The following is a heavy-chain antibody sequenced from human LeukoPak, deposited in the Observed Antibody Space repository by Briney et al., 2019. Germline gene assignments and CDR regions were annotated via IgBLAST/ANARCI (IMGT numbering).Heavy chain of an antibody. CDR3: ASKVAGTNGFDY. CDR2: INPNSGGT. CDR1: GWTFTGYY. V-gene: IGHV1-2*02. D-gene: IGHD6-19*01. Sequence: ASVKVSCKACGWTFTGYYMHWVRQAPGQGLEWMGWINPNSGGTNHAQKFQGRVTMTRDTSISTAYMELSRLRSDDTAVYYCASKVAGTNGFDYWGQGTLVTVSS. J-gene: IGHJ4*02.